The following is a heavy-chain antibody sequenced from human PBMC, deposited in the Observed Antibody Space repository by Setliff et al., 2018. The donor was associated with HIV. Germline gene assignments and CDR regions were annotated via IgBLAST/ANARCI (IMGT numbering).Heavy chain of an antibody. CDR1: GGSISSSSYY. CDR3: ARDEEVVVTAIRDYYYYYMDV. V-gene: IGHV4-39*07. D-gene: IGHD2-21*02. J-gene: IGHJ6*03. Sequence: SETLSLTCTVSGGSISSSSYYWGWIRQSPGKGLEWIGSIYYSGSAHYSPSLKSRVTISVDTSKNQFSLNLKSVTAADTAVYYCARDEEVVVTAIRDYYYYYMDVWGKGTTVTVSS. CDR2: IYYSGSA.